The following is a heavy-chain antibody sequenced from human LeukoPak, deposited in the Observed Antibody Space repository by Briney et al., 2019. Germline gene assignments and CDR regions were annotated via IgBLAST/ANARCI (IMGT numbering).Heavy chain of an antibody. CDR3: ARVGAVGYSGYDRGYYYYYGMDV. J-gene: IGHJ6*04. Sequence: PSETLSLTCTVSGGSISSYYWSWIRQPPGKGLEWIGYIYYSGSTNYNPSLKSRVTISVDTSKNQFSLKLSSVTAADTAVYYCARVGAVGYSGYDRGYYYYYGMDVWGKGTTVTVSS. D-gene: IGHD5-12*01. CDR1: GGSISSYY. V-gene: IGHV4-59*01. CDR2: IYYSGST.